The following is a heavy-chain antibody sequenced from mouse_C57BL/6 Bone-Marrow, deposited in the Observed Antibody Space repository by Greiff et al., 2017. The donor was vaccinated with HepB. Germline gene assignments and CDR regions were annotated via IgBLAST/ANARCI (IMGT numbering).Heavy chain of an antibody. CDR3: ARGRTAQATDYAMDY. J-gene: IGHJ4*01. V-gene: IGHV1-63*01. Sequence: QVQLKQSGAELVRPGTSVKMSCKASGYTFTNYWIGWAKQRPGHGLEWIGDIYPGGGYTNYNEKFKGKATLTADKSSSTAYMQFSSLTSEDSAIYYCARGRTAQATDYAMDYWGQGTSVTVSS. D-gene: IGHD3-2*02. CDR2: IYPGGGYT. CDR1: GYTFTNYW.